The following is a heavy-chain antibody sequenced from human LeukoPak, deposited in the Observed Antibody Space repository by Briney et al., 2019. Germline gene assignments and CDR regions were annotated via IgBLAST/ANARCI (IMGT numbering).Heavy chain of an antibody. J-gene: IGHJ4*02. D-gene: IGHD3-3*01. Sequence: QTGGSLRLSCAASGFTFDEYAMHWVRQAPGKGLEWVSGISWNSGSKGYAGSVKGRFTISRDNAKNSLYLQMNSLRAEDTAVYYCALGEGVVIGYWGQGTLVTVSS. CDR1: GFTFDEYA. V-gene: IGHV3-9*01. CDR2: ISWNSGSK. CDR3: ALGEGVVIGY.